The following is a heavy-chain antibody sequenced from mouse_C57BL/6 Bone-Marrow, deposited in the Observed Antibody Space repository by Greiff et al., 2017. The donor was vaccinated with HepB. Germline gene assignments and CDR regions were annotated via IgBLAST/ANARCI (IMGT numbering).Heavy chain of an antibody. J-gene: IGHJ4*01. CDR3: ARWDHYYGSSYGYAMDY. V-gene: IGHV1-50*01. D-gene: IGHD1-1*01. Sequence: QVQLQQPGAELVKPGASVKLSCKASGYTFTSYWMQWVKQRPGQGLEWIGEIDPSDSYTNYNQKFKGKATLTVDTSSSAAYMQLSSLTSEDSAVYYCARWDHYYGSSYGYAMDYWGQGTSVTVSS. CDR1: GYTFTSYW. CDR2: IDPSDSYT.